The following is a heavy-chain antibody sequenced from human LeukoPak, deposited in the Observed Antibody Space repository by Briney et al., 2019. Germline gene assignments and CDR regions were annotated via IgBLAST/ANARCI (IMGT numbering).Heavy chain of an antibody. CDR2: IYYSGST. CDR1: GGSISSGDYH. CDR3: ARGRGPYYYGSGSYLLDY. D-gene: IGHD3-10*01. J-gene: IGHJ4*02. V-gene: IGHV4-30-4*01. Sequence: SETLSLTCTVSGGSISSGDYHWSWIRQPPGKGLEWIGYIYYSGSTYYNPSLKSRVTISVDTSKNQFSLKLSSVTAADTAVYYCARGRGPYYYGSGSYLLDYWGQGTLVTVSS.